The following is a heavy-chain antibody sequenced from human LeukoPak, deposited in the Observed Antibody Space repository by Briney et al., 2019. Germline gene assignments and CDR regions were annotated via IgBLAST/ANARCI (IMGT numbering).Heavy chain of an antibody. Sequence: SETLSPTCTVSGVSISSSNSYWGWIRQPPGTGLEWIGSIYYSGNTYYNASLKSQFSISIDTSKNQFSLRLTSVTAADTAVYYCARQTGSGLFILPGGQGTLVTVSS. CDR3: ARQTGSGLFILP. V-gene: IGHV4-39*01. D-gene: IGHD3/OR15-3a*01. CDR2: IYYSGNT. CDR1: GVSISSSNSY. J-gene: IGHJ4*02.